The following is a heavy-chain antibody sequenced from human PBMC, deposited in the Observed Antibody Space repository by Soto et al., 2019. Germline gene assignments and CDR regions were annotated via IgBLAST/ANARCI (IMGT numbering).Heavy chain of an antibody. V-gene: IGHV3-23*01. CDR3: ATDIVVVPDASDLEY. Sequence: GGSLRLSCAASGFTFSSYAMSWVRQAPGKGLEWVSAISGSGGSTYYADSVKGRFTISRDNSKNTLYLQMNSLRAEDTAVYYCATDIVVVPDASDLEYWGQGTRVNVSS. CDR1: GFTFSSYA. D-gene: IGHD2-2*01. J-gene: IGHJ4*02. CDR2: ISGSGGST.